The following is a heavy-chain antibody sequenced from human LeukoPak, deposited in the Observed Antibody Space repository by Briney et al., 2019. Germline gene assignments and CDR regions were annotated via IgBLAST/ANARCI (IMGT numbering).Heavy chain of an antibody. V-gene: IGHV3-23*01. CDR1: GFTFSSYA. J-gene: IGHJ4*02. Sequence: GGSLRLSCAASGFTFSSYAMSWVRQAPGKGLEWVSAISGSGGSTYYADSVKGRFTISRDNSKNTLHLQMNGLRAEDTAVYYCAKRPWEGYFDYWGQGTLITVSS. D-gene: IGHD1-26*01. CDR3: AKRPWEGYFDY. CDR2: ISGSGGST.